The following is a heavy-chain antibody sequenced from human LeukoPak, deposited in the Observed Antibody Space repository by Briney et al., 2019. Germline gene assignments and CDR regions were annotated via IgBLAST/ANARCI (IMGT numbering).Heavy chain of an antibody. CDR3: TTDTPLYSSGWYPDY. V-gene: IGHV3-15*01. CDR1: GFTFSNAW. D-gene: IGHD6-19*01. CDR2: IKSKTDGGTT. J-gene: IGHJ4*02. Sequence: GGSLRLSCAASGFTFSNAWMSWVRQAPGKGLEWVGRIKSKTDGGTTDYAAPVKGRFTISRDDSKNTLYLQMNSLKTEDTAVYYCTTDTPLYSSGWYPDYWGQGTLVTVSS.